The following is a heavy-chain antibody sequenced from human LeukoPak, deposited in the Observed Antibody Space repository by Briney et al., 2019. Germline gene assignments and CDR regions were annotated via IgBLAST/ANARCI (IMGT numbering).Heavy chain of an antibody. CDR2: IYYSGST. CDR3: ARGRTMVRGVSTWFDP. V-gene: IGHV4-39*07. D-gene: IGHD3-10*01. CDR1: GGSISSSSYY. J-gene: IGHJ5*02. Sequence: SETLSLTCTVSGGSISSSSYYWGWIRQPPGKGLEWIGNIYYSGSTYYNPSLKSRVTISVDTSKNQFSLKLSSVTAADTAVYYCARGRTMVRGVSTWFDPWGQGTLVTVSS.